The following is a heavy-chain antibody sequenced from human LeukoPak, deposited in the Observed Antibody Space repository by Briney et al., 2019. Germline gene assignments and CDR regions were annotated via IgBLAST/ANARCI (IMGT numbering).Heavy chain of an antibody. CDR3: AKDDGYCSSTSCYLNYYYYMDV. V-gene: IGHV3-30*02. Sequence: GGSLRLSCAASGFTFGSYGMHWVRQAPGKGLEWVAFIRYDGSNKYYADSVKGRFTISRDNSKNTLYLQMNSLRAEDTAVYYCAKDDGYCSSTSCYLNYYYYMDVWGKGTTVTISS. CDR1: GFTFGSYG. J-gene: IGHJ6*03. CDR2: IRYDGSNK. D-gene: IGHD2-2*03.